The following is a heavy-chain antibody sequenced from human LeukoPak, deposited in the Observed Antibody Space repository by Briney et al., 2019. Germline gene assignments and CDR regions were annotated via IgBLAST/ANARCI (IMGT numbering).Heavy chain of an antibody. Sequence: SETLSLTCTVSGDSISTSRYAWGWIRQSPGKGLEWIGTIYNSGSTNLNPSLKTRFTMSVDASKNHFPLNLNSVTAADTALYFCARVALTGEGGRGYFNLWGRGNLVSVSS. D-gene: IGHD3-16*01. V-gene: IGHV4-39*02. CDR1: GDSISTSRYA. CDR2: IYNSGST. CDR3: ARVALTGEGGRGYFNL. J-gene: IGHJ2*01.